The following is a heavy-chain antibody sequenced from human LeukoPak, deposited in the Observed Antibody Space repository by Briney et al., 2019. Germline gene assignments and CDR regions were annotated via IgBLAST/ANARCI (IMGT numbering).Heavy chain of an antibody. V-gene: IGHV1-69*13. Sequence: ASVKVSCKASGGTFSSYAISWVRQAPGQGLEWMGGIIPIFGTANYAQKFQGRVTITADESTSTAYMELSSLRSEDTAVYYCARDLRRYYDSSGYAFDIWGQGTMVTVSS. CDR2: IIPIFGTA. D-gene: IGHD3-22*01. CDR3: ARDLRRYYDSSGYAFDI. J-gene: IGHJ3*02. CDR1: GGTFSSYA.